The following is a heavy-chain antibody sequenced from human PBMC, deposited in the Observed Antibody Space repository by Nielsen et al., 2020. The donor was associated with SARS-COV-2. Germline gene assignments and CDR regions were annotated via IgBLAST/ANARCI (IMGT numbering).Heavy chain of an antibody. J-gene: IGHJ4*02. Sequence: LSCAASGFTFDDYAMHWVRQAPGKGLEWVSGISWNSGSIGYADSVKGRFTISRDNAKNSLYLQMNSLRAEDTAVYYCARVLVAAAGLHQFDYWGQGTLVTVSS. CDR1: GFTFDDYA. CDR3: ARVLVAAAGLHQFDY. CDR2: ISWNSGSI. V-gene: IGHV3-9*01. D-gene: IGHD6-13*01.